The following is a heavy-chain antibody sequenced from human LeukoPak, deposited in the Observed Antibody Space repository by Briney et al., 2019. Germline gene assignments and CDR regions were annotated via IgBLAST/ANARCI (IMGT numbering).Heavy chain of an antibody. CDR3: ARVYTGYCSSTSCYVLDY. Sequence: SQTLSLTCTVSGGSISSGDYYWSWIRQPPGKGLEWIGYIYYSGSTYYNPSLKSRVTISVDTSKNQFSLKLSSVTAADTAVYYCARVYTGYCSSTSCYVLDYWGQGTLVTVSS. J-gene: IGHJ4*02. D-gene: IGHD2-2*01. CDR2: IYYSGST. CDR1: GGSISSGDYY. V-gene: IGHV4-30-4*01.